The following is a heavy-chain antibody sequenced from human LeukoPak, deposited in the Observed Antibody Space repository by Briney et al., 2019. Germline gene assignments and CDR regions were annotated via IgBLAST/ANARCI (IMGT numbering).Heavy chain of an antibody. Sequence: GGSLRLSCAASGFTFSDYYMSWIRQAPGKGLEWVSYISYSGSTIYYADSVKGRFTISRDNAKNSLYLQMNSLRAEDTAVYYCARDPGSHNSSGWYDYWGQGTLVTVSS. D-gene: IGHD6-19*01. J-gene: IGHJ4*02. CDR3: ARDPGSHNSSGWYDY. V-gene: IGHV3-11*01. CDR2: ISYSGSTI. CDR1: GFTFSDYY.